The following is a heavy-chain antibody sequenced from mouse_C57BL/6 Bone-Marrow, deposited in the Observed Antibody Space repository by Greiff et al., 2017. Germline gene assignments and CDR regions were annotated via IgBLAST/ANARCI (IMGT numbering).Heavy chain of an antibody. Sequence: SGAELVKPGASVKLSCTASGFNIKDYYMHWVKQRTEQGLEWIGRIDPEDGETKYAPKFQGKATITADTSSNTAYLQLSSLTSEDTAVYYCASITTVVAHPFDCWGQGTTLTVSS. J-gene: IGHJ2*01. V-gene: IGHV14-2*01. CDR2: IDPEDGET. CDR1: GFNIKDYY. D-gene: IGHD1-1*01. CDR3: ASITTVVAHPFDC.